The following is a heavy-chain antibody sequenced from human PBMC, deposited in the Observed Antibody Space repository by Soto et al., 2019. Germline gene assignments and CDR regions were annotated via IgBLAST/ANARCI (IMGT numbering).Heavy chain of an antibody. Sequence: ASVKVSCKASGYTFNAYNIHWVRQAPGQGLEWMGWIDPNVGGTKYAQKFQGRVTMTWDTSTTTASMELRGLTSNDTAVYFCARNRRAYCGGDCPWGSWGQGTLVTVSS. CDR3: ARNRRAYCGGDCPWGS. D-gene: IGHD2-21*02. J-gene: IGHJ5*02. CDR1: GYTFNAYN. CDR2: IDPNVGGT. V-gene: IGHV1-2*02.